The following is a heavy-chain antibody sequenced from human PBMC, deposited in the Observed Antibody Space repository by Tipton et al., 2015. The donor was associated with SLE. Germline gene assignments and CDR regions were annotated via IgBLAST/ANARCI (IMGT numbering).Heavy chain of an antibody. Sequence: TLSLTCVVYGGSFSGHYWSWIRRSPGKGLEWIGEINQSGSTKYNPSLKSRVTTSIDTSKSQFSLKLSAVTAADTAVYYCARDSNIQADLYYYYYMDVWGKGTTVTVSS. J-gene: IGHJ6*03. V-gene: IGHV4-34*01. CDR1: GGSFSGHY. CDR3: ARDSNIQADLYYYYYMDV. D-gene: IGHD1/OR15-1a*01. CDR2: INQSGST.